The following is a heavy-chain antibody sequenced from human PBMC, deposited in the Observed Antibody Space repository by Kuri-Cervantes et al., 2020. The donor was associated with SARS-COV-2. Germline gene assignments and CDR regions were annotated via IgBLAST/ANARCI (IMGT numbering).Heavy chain of an antibody. CDR3: ARHATYDFWSGYYSSGGYYYCMDV. J-gene: IGHJ6*02. CDR2: INPDGSYT. CDR1: GFTFSGHW. D-gene: IGHD3-3*01. V-gene: IGHV3-74*01. Sequence: LSLTCAASGFTFSGHWIHWVRQAPGKGLVWVSRINPDGSYTNNADSVKGRFTLSRDNAKNMLFLQMTSLRAEDTAVYYCARHATYDFWSGYYSSGGYYYCMDVWGQGTMVTVSS.